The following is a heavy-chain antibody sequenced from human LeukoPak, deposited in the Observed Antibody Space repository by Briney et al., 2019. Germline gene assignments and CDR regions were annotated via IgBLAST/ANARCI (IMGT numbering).Heavy chain of an antibody. J-gene: IGHJ4*02. Sequence: SETLSLTCAVSGGSISSGTYSWNWIRQPTGKGLEWVGYIFHTGSTYYSPSLKSRVTISVDTSKTQFSLKLSSVTAADTAMYYCARGYSDYPYFFDSWGQGALVTVSS. D-gene: IGHD5-12*01. CDR3: ARGYSDYPYFFDS. CDR2: IFHTGST. V-gene: IGHV4-30-2*01. CDR1: GGSISSGTYS.